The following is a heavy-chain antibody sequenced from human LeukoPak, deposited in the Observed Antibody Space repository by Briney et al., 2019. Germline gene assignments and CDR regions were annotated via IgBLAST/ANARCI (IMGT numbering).Heavy chain of an antibody. Sequence: PSQTLSLTCTVSGGSISSGGYYWSWIRQHPGKGLEWIGYIYYSGSAYYNPSLKSRVTISVDTSENQFSLRLSSVTAADTAVYYCARVNYGSATKEDYWGQGTLVTVSS. D-gene: IGHD3-10*01. CDR2: IYYSGSA. CDR3: ARVNYGSATKEDY. J-gene: IGHJ4*02. CDR1: GGSISSGGYY. V-gene: IGHV4-31*03.